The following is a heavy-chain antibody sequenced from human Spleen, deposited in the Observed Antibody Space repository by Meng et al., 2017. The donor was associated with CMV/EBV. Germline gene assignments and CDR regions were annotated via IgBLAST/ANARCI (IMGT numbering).Heavy chain of an antibody. Sequence: GESLKISCAASGFTFDDYTMHWVRQVPGKGLEWVSLVSWDGGSAYYADSVKGRFTISRDNAKNTLYLQMNSLRAEDTAVYFCARDTGLGSYKPFYYYGLDVWGQGATVTVSS. V-gene: IGHV3-43*01. CDR3: ARDTGLGSYKPFYYYGLDV. J-gene: IGHJ6*02. CDR2: VSWDGGSA. CDR1: GFTFDDYT. D-gene: IGHD3-10*01.